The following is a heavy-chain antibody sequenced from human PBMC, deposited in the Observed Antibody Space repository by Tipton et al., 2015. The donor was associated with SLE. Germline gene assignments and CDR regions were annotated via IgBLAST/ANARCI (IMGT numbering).Heavy chain of an antibody. Sequence: TLSLTCTVSGGSISSSSYYWSWIRQPPGKGLEWIGYIYYSGSTNYNPSLKSRVTISVDTSKNQFSLKLSSVTAADTAVYYCAVGYSFDYWGQGTLVTVSS. CDR2: IYYSGST. V-gene: IGHV4-61*01. CDR1: GGSISSSSYY. D-gene: IGHD5-18*01. CDR3: AVGYSFDY. J-gene: IGHJ4*02.